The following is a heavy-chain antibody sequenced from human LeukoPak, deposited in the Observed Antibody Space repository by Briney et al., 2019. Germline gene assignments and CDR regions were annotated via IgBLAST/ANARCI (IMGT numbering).Heavy chain of an antibody. CDR3: AKDLRDMYYYDSSGYFDY. Sequence: PSGGSLRLSCATSGFSISSYAMSWVRQAPGKGLEWVSAISGSGGSTYYADSVKGRFTISRDNSKNTLYLQMNSLRAEDTAVYYCAKDLRDMYYYDSSGYFDYWGQGTLVTVSS. CDR1: GFSISSYA. CDR2: ISGSGGST. V-gene: IGHV3-23*01. D-gene: IGHD3-22*01. J-gene: IGHJ4*02.